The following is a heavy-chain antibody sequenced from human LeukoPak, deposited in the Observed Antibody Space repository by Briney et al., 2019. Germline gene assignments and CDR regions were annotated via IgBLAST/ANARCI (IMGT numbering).Heavy chain of an antibody. J-gene: IGHJ1*01. D-gene: IGHD3-22*01. CDR3: ARDGVLHYYDSSGFQH. Sequence: GGSLRLSCAASGFTFSSYWMNWVRQAPGKGLEWVANIKQDGSEKYYVDSVEGRFTISRDNARNSLYLQMNSLRAEDTAVYYCARDGVLHYYDSSGFQHWGQGTLVTVSS. CDR2: IKQDGSEK. V-gene: IGHV3-7*01. CDR1: GFTFSSYW.